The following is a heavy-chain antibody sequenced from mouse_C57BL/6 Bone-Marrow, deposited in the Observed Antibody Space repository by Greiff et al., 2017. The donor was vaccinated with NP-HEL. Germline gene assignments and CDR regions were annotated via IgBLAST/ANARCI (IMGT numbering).Heavy chain of an antibody. CDR1: GYTFTSYW. Sequence: QVQLQQPGTELVKPGASVKLSCKASGYTFTSYWMHWVKQRPGQGLEWIGNINPSNGGTNYNEKFKSKATLTVDKSYSTAFIQLSSLTSEDSAVYYCASQSYYDYPWLAYWGQGTLVTVSA. J-gene: IGHJ3*01. V-gene: IGHV1-53*01. CDR3: ASQSYYDYPWLAY. D-gene: IGHD2-4*01. CDR2: INPSNGGT.